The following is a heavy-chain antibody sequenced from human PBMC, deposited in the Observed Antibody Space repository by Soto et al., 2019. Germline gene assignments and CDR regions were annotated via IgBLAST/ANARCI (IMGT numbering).Heavy chain of an antibody. Sequence: QVQLVQSGPEVKKPGASVKVSCKASGYTFSNNYMNWVRQAPGQGLEWMGRINPYSGTTNIAQKFQDRVTMTRDTSTSTVYMDLSSLRSEDTAVYFCTREARLTVQWESQSICLDSWGQGTLVTVSS. V-gene: IGHV1-46*03. D-gene: IGHD1-26*01. CDR1: GYTFSNNY. CDR3: TREARLTVQWESQSICLDS. CDR2: INPYSGTT. J-gene: IGHJ4*02.